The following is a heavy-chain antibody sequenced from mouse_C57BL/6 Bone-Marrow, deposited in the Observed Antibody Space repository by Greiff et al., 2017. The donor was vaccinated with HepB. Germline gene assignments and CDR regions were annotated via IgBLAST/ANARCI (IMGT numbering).Heavy chain of an antibody. J-gene: IGHJ4*01. D-gene: IGHD1-1*01. CDR2: IRSKSNNYAT. CDR3: VRSYGSSYVLYAMDY. V-gene: IGHV10-1*01. CDR1: GFSFNTYA. Sequence: DVMLVESGGGLVQPKGSLKLSCAASGFSFNTYAMNWVRQAPGKGLEWVARIRSKSNNYATYYADSVKDRFTISRDDSESMLYLQMNNLKTEDTAMYYCVRSYGSSYVLYAMDYWGQGTSVTVSS.